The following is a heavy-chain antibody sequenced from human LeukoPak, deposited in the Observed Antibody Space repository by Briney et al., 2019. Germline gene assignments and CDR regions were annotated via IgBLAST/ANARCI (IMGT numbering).Heavy chain of an antibody. Sequence: GGSLRLSCAASGFTFRSYDMHWVRQAPGKGLEWVALITYDGSNKYYADSVKGRFTISRDNSKNTLYLQMNSLRAEDTAVYYCAKSVVPAVPGYNYYGMDVWGQGTTVTVSS. J-gene: IGHJ6*02. CDR1: GFTFRSYD. CDR3: AKSVVPAVPGYNYYGMDV. D-gene: IGHD2-2*01. CDR2: ITYDGSNK. V-gene: IGHV3-30*02.